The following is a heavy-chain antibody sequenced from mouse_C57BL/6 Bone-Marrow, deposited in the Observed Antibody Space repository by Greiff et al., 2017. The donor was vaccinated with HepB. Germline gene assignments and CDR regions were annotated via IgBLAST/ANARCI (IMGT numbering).Heavy chain of an antibody. CDR3: ARPLYYQEFAY. D-gene: IGHD2-1*01. CDR2: ISNGGGST. J-gene: IGHJ3*01. Sequence: EVMLVESGGGLVQPGGSLKLSCAASGFTFSDYYMYWVRQTPEKRLEWVAYISNGGGSTYYPDTVKGRFTISRDNAKNTLYLQMSRLKSEDTAMYYCARPLYYQEFAYWGQGTLVTVSA. V-gene: IGHV5-12*01. CDR1: GFTFSDYY.